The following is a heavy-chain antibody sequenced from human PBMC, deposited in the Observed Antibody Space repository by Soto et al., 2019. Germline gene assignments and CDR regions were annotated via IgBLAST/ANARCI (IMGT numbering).Heavy chain of an antibody. V-gene: IGHV1-3*01. CDR2: INAGNGNT. J-gene: IGHJ4*02. D-gene: IGHD3-22*01. CDR3: ARSRPFISRLLLHGSPYYFDY. Sequence: ASVKVSCKASGYTFTSYAMHWVRQAPGQRLEWMGWINAGNGNTKYSQKFLGRVTITRDTSASTAYMELSSLRSEDTAVYYCARSRPFISRLLLHGSPYYFDYWGQGTLVTVSS. CDR1: GYTFTSYA.